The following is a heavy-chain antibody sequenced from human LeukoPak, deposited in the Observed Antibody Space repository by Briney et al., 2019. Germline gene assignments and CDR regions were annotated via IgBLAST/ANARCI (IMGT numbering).Heavy chain of an antibody. Sequence: GGSLRLSCAASGFTVSSNYMSWVRQAPGKGLEWVSVIYSGGSTYYADSVKGRFTISRDNSNNTLYLQMNSLRAEDTAVYYCARDSPGSGWYNWFDPWGQGTLVAVSS. D-gene: IGHD6-19*01. J-gene: IGHJ5*02. CDR1: GFTVSSNY. CDR3: ARDSPGSGWYNWFDP. V-gene: IGHV3-66*01. CDR2: IYSGGST.